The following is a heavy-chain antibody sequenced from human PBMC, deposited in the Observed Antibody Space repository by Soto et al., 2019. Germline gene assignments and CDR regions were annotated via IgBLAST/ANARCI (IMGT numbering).Heavy chain of an antibody. Sequence: QIHLVQSGAEEVKPGASVKVACNASGYTFTSYAVHWVRQAPGQSLEWMGWFNGGNGNIKYSQKFEGRVSITTDTSANTAYMELNSLRSEDTAVYYWARGNVRGGCLDYWGQGTLVSVSS. CDR1: GYTFTSYA. J-gene: IGHJ4*02. CDR3: ARGNVRGGCLDY. CDR2: FNGGNGNI. D-gene: IGHD3-10*01. V-gene: IGHV1-3*05.